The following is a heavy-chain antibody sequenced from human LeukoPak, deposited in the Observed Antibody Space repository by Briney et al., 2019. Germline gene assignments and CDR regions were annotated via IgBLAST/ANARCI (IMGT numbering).Heavy chain of an antibody. CDR2: ITSDSRYI. J-gene: IGHJ4*02. Sequence: GGSLRLSCAASGFTFSSYSMNWVRQAPGKGLEWVSSITSDSRYIFYADSVKGRFTISRDNAKSSLYLQMNSLRAEDTAVYYCAREWFGESTIDYWGQGTLVTVSS. D-gene: IGHD3-10*01. CDR1: GFTFSSYS. CDR3: AREWFGESTIDY. V-gene: IGHV3-21*01.